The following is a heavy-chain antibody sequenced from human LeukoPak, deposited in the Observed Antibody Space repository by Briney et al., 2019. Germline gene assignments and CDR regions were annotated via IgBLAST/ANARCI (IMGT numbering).Heavy chain of an antibody. V-gene: IGHV4-39*01. Sequence: SETLSLTCTVSGGSISSSSYYWGWIRQPPGKGLERIGRIYYSRSTYYNPSLKSRVTISVDTSKNQLSVKLSSVTAADTAVYYCARHSISDIVVVPASYFDYWGQGTLVSVSS. J-gene: IGHJ4*02. CDR2: IYYSRST. CDR3: ARHSISDIVVVPASYFDY. CDR1: GGSISSSSYY. D-gene: IGHD2-2*01.